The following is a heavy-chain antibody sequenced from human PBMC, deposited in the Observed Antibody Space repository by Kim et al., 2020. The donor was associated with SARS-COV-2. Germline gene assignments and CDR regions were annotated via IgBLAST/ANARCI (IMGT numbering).Heavy chain of an antibody. V-gene: IGHV3-72*01. CDR3: AREGTDYANRAHFDY. D-gene: IGHD4-17*01. Sequence: GGSLRLSCAASGLTFTDHYMDWVRQAPGKGLQWVARSRSRAANYITEYAASVKGRFTVSRDESKTSLYLQMNGLKTEDTAVYYCAREGTDYANRAHFDYWGQGTLVTVSS. CDR2: SRSRAANYIT. J-gene: IGHJ4*02. CDR1: GLTFTDHY.